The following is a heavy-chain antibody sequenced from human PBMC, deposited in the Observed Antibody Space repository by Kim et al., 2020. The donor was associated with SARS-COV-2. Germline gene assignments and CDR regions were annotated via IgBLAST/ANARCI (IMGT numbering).Heavy chain of an antibody. Sequence: GGSLRLSCAASGFTFSSYSMNWVRQAPGKGLECVSSISSSSSYIYYADSVKGRFTISRDNAMNSLYLQMNSLRAEDTAVYYCARYPLTDYGSGSYPNRPNDYWGQGTLVTVSS. V-gene: IGHV3-21*01. D-gene: IGHD3-10*01. CDR1: GFTFSSYS. CDR2: ISSSSSYI. J-gene: IGHJ4*02. CDR3: ARYPLTDYGSGSYPNRPNDY.